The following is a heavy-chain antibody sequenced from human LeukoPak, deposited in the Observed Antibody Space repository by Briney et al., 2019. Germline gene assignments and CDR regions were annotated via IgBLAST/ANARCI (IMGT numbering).Heavy chain of an antibody. J-gene: IGHJ4*02. V-gene: IGHV3-9*01. CDR1: GFTFDDYA. D-gene: IGHD4-17*01. Sequence: GGSLRLSCAASGFTFDDYAMHWVRQAPGKGLEWVSGISWNSGSIGYADSVKGRFTISRDNAKNSLYLQMNSLRAEDTAVYYCARGRGYTMTYFDYWGQGTLVTVSS. CDR2: ISWNSGSI. CDR3: ARGRGYTMTYFDY.